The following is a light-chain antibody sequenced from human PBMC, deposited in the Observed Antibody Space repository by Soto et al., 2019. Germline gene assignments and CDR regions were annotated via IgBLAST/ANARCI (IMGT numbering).Light chain of an antibody. CDR3: QQYGSSQWT. V-gene: IGKV3-20*01. CDR1: QSVRTY. CDR2: DAS. Sequence: EIVLTQSPVTLSLSPGERATLSCRASQSVRTYLAWYQVKPGQAPRLLIYDASSRASGVPARFSGSGSGTDFTLTISRLEPEDFAVYYCQQYGSSQWTFGQGTKVDIK. J-gene: IGKJ1*01.